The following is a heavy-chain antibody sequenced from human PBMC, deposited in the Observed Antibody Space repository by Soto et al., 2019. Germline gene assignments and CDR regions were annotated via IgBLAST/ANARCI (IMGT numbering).Heavy chain of an antibody. CDR1: GGSFSGYY. Sequence: SETLSLTCAVYGGSFSGYYWSWIRQPPGKGLEWIGEINHSGSTNYNPSLKSRVTISVDTSKNQFSLKLSSVTAADTAVYYCARGEWGYDFWSGYYNWGQGTLVTVSS. J-gene: IGHJ4*02. CDR3: ARGEWGYDFWSGYYN. CDR2: INHSGST. V-gene: IGHV4-34*01. D-gene: IGHD3-3*01.